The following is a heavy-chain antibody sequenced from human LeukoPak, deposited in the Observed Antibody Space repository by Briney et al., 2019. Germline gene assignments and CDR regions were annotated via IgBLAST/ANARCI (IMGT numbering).Heavy chain of an antibody. CDR2: ISYDGSNK. J-gene: IGHJ1*01. CDR3: AKDISPASSSTSSYTN. Sequence: GGSLRLSCAASGFTFSSYAMHWVRQAPGKGLEWVAVISYDGSNKYYADSVKGRFTISRDNSKNTLYLQMNSLRAEDSAVYYCAKDISPASSSTSSYTNWGQGTLVTVSS. V-gene: IGHV3-30-3*01. CDR1: GFTFSSYA. D-gene: IGHD2-2*02.